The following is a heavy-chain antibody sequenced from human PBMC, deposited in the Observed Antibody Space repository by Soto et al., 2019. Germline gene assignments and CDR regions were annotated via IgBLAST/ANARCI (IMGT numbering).Heavy chain of an antibody. CDR2: TSYDGSGK. V-gene: IGHV3-30*19. CDR1: GFTFRSYV. CDR3: ARWGTTGGLDV. Sequence: QVQLVESGGGVVQPGTSLRLSCVGSGFTFRSYVIHWVRQAPGKGLEWVALTSYDGSGKYYGDSVRGRFTISRDNSRNTVDLQMDSLRLEVTALYYCARWGTTGGLDVWGQGTLVSVSS. J-gene: IGHJ1*01. D-gene: IGHD3-16*01.